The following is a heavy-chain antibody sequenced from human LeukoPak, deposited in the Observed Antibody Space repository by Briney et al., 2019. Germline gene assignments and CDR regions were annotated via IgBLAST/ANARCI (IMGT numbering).Heavy chain of an antibody. J-gene: IGHJ5*02. D-gene: IGHD4-17*01. CDR3: ASLVGDYGYWFDP. Sequence: SVKVSCEASGGTFSSYAISWVRQAPGQGLEWMGGIIPIFGTANYAQKFQGRVTITADESTSTAYMELSSLRSEDTAVYYCASLVGDYGYWFDPWGQGTLVTVSS. CDR1: GGTFSSYA. CDR2: IIPIFGTA. V-gene: IGHV1-69*13.